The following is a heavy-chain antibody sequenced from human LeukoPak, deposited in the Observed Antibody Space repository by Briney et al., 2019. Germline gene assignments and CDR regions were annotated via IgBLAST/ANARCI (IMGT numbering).Heavy chain of an antibody. Sequence: RASLRLSCAASGFTFSSYAMTWVRQAPGKGLEWVSIISDSAATTFYADSVKGRFTISRDNTKNTLYLQVNSLRAEDTAVYYCAKGGSAGSTTYYFDYWGQGPLVTVSS. V-gene: IGHV3-23*01. CDR3: AKGGSAGSTTYYFDY. CDR1: GFTFSSYA. J-gene: IGHJ4*02. CDR2: ISDSAATT. D-gene: IGHD3-16*01.